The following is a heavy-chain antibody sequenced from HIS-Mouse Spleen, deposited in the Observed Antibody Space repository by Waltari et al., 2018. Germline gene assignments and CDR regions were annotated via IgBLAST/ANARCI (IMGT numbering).Heavy chain of an antibody. CDR3: AKGGLMVYAIGDY. V-gene: IGHV3-33*06. D-gene: IGHD2-8*01. J-gene: IGHJ4*02. CDR2: IWYDGSNK. CDR1: GLTFSCYG. Sequence: GQLVESGGGVVQPGRSIRLSCAGVGLTFSCYGRHVGCRAPGKGLEWVAVIWYDGSNKYYADSVKGRFTISRDNSKKTLYLQMNSLRAEDTAVYYCAKGGLMVYAIGDYWGQGTLVTVSS.